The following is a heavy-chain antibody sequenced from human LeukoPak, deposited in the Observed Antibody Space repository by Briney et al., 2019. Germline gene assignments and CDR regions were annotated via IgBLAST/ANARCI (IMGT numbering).Heavy chain of an antibody. J-gene: IGHJ6*03. D-gene: IGHD6-13*01. CDR3: ARDGALYSSSWYSYYYYYMDV. CDR1: GGSISSYY. Sequence: SETLSLTCTVSGGSISSYYWSWIRQPPGKGLEWIGYIYYSGSTNYHPSLKSRVTISVDTSKNQFSLKLSSVTAADTAVYYCARDGALYSSSWYSYYYYYMDVWGKGTTVTVSS. CDR2: IYYSGST. V-gene: IGHV4-59*12.